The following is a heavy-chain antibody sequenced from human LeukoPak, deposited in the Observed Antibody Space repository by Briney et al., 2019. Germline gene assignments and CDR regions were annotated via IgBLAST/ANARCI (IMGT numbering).Heavy chain of an antibody. CDR1: GGSISSSSYY. Sequence: SETLSLTCTVSGGSISSSSYYWGWIRQPPGKGLEWIGSIYYSGSTYYNPSLKSRVTISVDTSKNQFSLRLSSVTAADTAVYYCARQPVDTAMGGWFDPWGQGTLVTVSS. CDR3: ARQPVDTAMGGWFDP. V-gene: IGHV4-39*01. D-gene: IGHD5-18*01. CDR2: IYYSGST. J-gene: IGHJ5*02.